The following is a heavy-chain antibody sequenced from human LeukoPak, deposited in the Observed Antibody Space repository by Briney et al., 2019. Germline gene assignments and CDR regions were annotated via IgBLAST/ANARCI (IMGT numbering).Heavy chain of an antibody. V-gene: IGHV3-7*03. CDR2: IKQDGSGK. J-gene: IGHJ5*02. CDR1: GFTFSSYW. CDR3: AREMRNNWFDP. Sequence: GGSLRLSCAASGFTFSSYWMSWVRQAPGKGLEWVSNIKQDGSGKYYVDSVKGRFTISRDNAKNTLYLQMNRLRAEDTAVYYCAREMRNNWFDPWGQGPLVTVSS.